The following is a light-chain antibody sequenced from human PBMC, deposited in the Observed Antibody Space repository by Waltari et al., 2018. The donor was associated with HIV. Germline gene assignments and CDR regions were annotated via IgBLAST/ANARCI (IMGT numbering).Light chain of an antibody. V-gene: IGKV1-5*03. CDR3: QQYHTYPWT. CDR1: QSIDTW. CDR2: KAS. J-gene: IGKJ1*01. Sequence: DLQMTQSPSTLSASVGDRVTITCQASQSIDTWLAWYQQKPGKAPKLLIYKASTLETGVPSSVSGSGSGTEFTLTITTLQPDDFATYYCQQYHTYPWTFGQGTKVEI.